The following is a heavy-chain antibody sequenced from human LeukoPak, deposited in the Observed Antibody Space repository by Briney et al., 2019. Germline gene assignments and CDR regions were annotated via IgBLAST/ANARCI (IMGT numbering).Heavy chain of an antibody. J-gene: IGHJ3*01. CDR1: GGSFSGYY. V-gene: IGHV4-34*01. CDR3: ARVSGQERSNILRGHAFDV. Sequence: LSETLSLTCAVYGGSFSGYYWNWIRQPPGRGLEWIGEIDDSGSTNYNPSLKSRVTVSEDTSRNHFFLRLISVTAADTAVYYCARVSGQERSNILRGHAFDVWGQGTMVTVSA. CDR2: IDDSGST. D-gene: IGHD3-9*01.